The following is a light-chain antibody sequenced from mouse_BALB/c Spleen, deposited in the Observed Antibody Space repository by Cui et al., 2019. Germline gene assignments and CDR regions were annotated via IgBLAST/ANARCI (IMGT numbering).Light chain of an antibody. J-gene: IGKJ5*01. CDR1: QDVGTA. Sequence: DIVMTQSHKFMSTSVGDRVSITCKDSQDVGTAVAWYQQKPGQSPKLLIYWASTRHTGVPYRFTGSGSGTDFTLTISNVQSEDLADYFCQQYSSYPLTFGAGTKLELK. CDR3: QQYSSYPLT. V-gene: IGKV6-23*01. CDR2: WAS.